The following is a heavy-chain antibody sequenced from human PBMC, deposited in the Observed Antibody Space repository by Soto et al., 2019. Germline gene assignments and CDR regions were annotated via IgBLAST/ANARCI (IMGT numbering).Heavy chain of an antibody. V-gene: IGHV4-39*01. CDR2: IYYSGST. CDR3: ARQAPDSSGWYYYYYGMDV. D-gene: IGHD6-19*01. Sequence: PSETLSLTCTVSGGSISSSSYYCGWIRQPPGKGLEWIGSIYYSGSTYYNPSLKSRVTIYVDTSKNQFSLKLSSVTAADTAVYYCARQAPDSSGWYYYYYGMDVWGQGTTVTVS. CDR1: GGSISSSSYY. J-gene: IGHJ6*02.